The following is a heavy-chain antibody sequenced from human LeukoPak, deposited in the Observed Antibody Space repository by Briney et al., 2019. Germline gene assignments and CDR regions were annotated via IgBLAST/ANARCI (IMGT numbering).Heavy chain of an antibody. CDR2: VSTYDGIT. CDR3: ARDLEPAYFDY. Sequence: ASVKVSCKASGYTFTGYYMHWVRQAPGQGLEWMGWVSTYDGITNYAQTFRGRVTMTTDTSTSTAYMELRSLRSDDTAVYFCARDLEPAYFDYWGQGTLVTVSS. V-gene: IGHV1-18*04. CDR1: GYTFTGYY. D-gene: IGHD1-1*01. J-gene: IGHJ4*02.